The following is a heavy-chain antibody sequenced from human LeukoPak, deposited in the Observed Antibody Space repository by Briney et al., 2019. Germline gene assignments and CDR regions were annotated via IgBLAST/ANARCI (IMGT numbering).Heavy chain of an antibody. CDR2: MRYDTTNK. Sequence: PGGSLRLSCAASGFTFSSYNMNWVRQAPGKGLEWVAFMRYDTTNKYYADSVKGRFTISRDNSRNTLYLQMSSLTAEDTAVYYCAKWATATFYYNSGSYNDYWGQGTLVTVSS. CDR3: AKWATATFYYNSGSYNDY. J-gene: IGHJ4*02. V-gene: IGHV3-30*02. CDR1: GFTFSSYN. D-gene: IGHD3-10*01.